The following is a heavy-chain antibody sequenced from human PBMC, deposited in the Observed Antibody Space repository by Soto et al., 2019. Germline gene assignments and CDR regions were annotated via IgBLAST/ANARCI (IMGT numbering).Heavy chain of an antibody. CDR1: GFTFSSYG. CDR2: IWYDGSNK. J-gene: IGHJ6*03. V-gene: IGHV3-33*01. D-gene: IGHD3-3*01. Sequence: PGGSLRLSCAASGFTFSSYGMHWVRQAPGKGLEWVAVIWYDGSNKYYADSVKGRFTISRDNSKNTLYLQMNSLRAEDTSVYYCARYIFWLYDASNYYMYNWGK. CDR3: ARYIFWLYDASNYYMYN.